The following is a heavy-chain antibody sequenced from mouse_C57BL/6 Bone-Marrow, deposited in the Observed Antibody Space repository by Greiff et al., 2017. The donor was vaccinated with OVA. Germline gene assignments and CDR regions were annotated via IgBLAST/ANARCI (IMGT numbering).Heavy chain of an antibody. D-gene: IGHD2-5*01. V-gene: IGHV1-50*01. CDR3: ARDSNYEGFAY. J-gene: IGHJ3*01. Sequence: VKQSCKASGYTFTSYWMQWVKQRPGQGLEWIGEIDPSDSYTNYNQKFKGKATLTVDTSSSTAYMQLSSLTSEDSAVYYCARDSNYEGFAYWGQGTLVTVSA. CDR2: IDPSDSYT. CDR1: GYTFTSYW.